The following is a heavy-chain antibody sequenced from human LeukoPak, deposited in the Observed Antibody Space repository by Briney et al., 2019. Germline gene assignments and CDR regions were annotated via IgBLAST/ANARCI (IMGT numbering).Heavy chain of an antibody. CDR1: GFTFSSYA. CDR2: ISGSGGST. CDR3: AKKHGSGSYGSDY. V-gene: IGHV3-23*01. Sequence: GGSLRLSCAASGFTFSSYAMSWVRQAPGKGLEWVSAISGSGGSTYYADSVKGRFTISRDNSKNTLYPQMNSLRAEDTAVYYCAKKHGSGSYGSDYWGQGTLVTVSS. J-gene: IGHJ4*02. D-gene: IGHD3-10*01.